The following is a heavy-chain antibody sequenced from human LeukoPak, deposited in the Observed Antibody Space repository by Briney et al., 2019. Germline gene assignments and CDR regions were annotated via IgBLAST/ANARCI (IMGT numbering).Heavy chain of an antibody. V-gene: IGHV3-48*03. J-gene: IGHJ4*02. CDR3: ARDFGDGYDYQIYFDY. CDR1: GFTFSSYE. CDR2: ISSSGSTI. D-gene: IGHD5-24*01. Sequence: GGSLRLSCAASGFTFSSYEMNWVRQAPGKGLEWVSYISSSGSTIYYADSVEGRLTISRDNAKSSLYLQMNSLRAEDTAVYYCARDFGDGYDYQIYFDYWGQGTLVTVSS.